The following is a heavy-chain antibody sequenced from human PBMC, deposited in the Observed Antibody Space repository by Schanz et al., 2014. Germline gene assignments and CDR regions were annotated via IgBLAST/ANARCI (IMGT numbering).Heavy chain of an antibody. J-gene: IGHJ3*02. Sequence: QVQLEQSGAEMKKPGSSMKVSCKASGGTFSTYPINWLRQAPGQGLEWMGRIIPVLNIATYAQQFQGRVTFTADKSTSTAYMELSSLRYEDTALYYCARGTMPGTFDIWGQGTMVTVSS. CDR3: ARGTMPGTFDI. CDR2: IIPVLNIA. V-gene: IGHV1-69*02. D-gene: IGHD2-2*01. CDR1: GGTFSTYP.